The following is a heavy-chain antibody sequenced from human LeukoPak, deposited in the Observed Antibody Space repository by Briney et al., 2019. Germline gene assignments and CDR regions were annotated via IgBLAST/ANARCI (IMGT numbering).Heavy chain of an antibody. CDR2: IIPIYGKA. J-gene: IGHJ4*02. CDR1: GCTFSSYA. V-gene: IGHV1-69*05. Sequence: ASVKVSCKASGCTFSSYAISWVRQAPGQGLEWMGGIIPIYGKANYAQKFQGRVTITTDESTSTAYMELSSLRSEDTAVYYCAVGGYGYNVGPGGYFNYGGQGTLVTASS. CDR3: AVGGYGYNVGPGGYFNY. D-gene: IGHD5-24*01.